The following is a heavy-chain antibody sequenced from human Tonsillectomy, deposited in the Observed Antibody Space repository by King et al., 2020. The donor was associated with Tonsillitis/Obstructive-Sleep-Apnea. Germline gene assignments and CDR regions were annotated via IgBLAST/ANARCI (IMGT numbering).Heavy chain of an antibody. V-gene: IGHV4-59*01. CDR2: NYYSGST. Sequence: VQLQESGPGLVKPSETLSLTCTVSGGSISSYYWSWIRQPPGKGLEWIGYNYYSGSTNYNPSPKSRVTISVDTSKNQLSLKLSTVTAADTAVYYCAILRFTIPPRYYRHVWGKGTTVTVSS. CDR1: GGSISSYY. CDR3: AILRFTIPPRYYRHV. J-gene: IGHJ6*03. D-gene: IGHD3-3*01.